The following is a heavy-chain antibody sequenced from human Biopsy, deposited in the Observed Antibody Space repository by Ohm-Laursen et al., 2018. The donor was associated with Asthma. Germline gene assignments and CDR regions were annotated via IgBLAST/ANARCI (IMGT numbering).Heavy chain of an antibody. Sequence: SLRLSCVASGFSFSNYGMHWVRQAPGKGLDWVAVISFDGTNRNYTDSVKGRFTISRDNSRNTLHLEMNSLRAEDTAVYFCAREVFPGWELRRGPDSWGQGTLVTVSS. CDR3: AREVFPGWELRRGPDS. CDR1: GFSFSNYG. CDR2: ISFDGTNR. J-gene: IGHJ4*02. D-gene: IGHD1-26*01. V-gene: IGHV3-30*03.